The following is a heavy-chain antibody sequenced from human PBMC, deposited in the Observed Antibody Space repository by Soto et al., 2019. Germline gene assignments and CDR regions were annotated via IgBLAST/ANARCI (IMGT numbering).Heavy chain of an antibody. CDR1: GGSISSSSYY. CDR2: IYYSGST. D-gene: IGHD6-6*01. Sequence: SETLSLTCTVSGGSISSSSYYWGWIRQPPGKGLEWIGSIYYSGSTYYNPSLKSRVTISVDTSKDQFSLKLSSVTAADTVVYYCARHFRKDSSSSSGFDPWGQGTLVTVSS. CDR3: ARHFRKDSSSSSGFDP. J-gene: IGHJ5*02. V-gene: IGHV4-39*01.